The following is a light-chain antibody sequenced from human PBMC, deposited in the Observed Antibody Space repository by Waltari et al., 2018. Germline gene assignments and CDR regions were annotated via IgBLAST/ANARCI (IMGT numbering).Light chain of an antibody. V-gene: IGLV2-23*03. CDR1: SSDVGRNNL. CDR3: CSYAGSGTFVV. J-gene: IGLJ2*01. Sequence: QSALTHPAPVSGSPGQSITIPSTGPSSDVGRNNLVSWYQQPPGQAPKVVIYEGSERPSGISNRFSGSKSGITASLTISGLQPEDEADYYCCSYAGSGTFVVFGGGTKLTVL. CDR2: EGS.